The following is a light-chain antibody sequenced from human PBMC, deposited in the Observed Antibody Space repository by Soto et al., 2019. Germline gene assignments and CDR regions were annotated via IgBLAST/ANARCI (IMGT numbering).Light chain of an antibody. CDR1: SGSIASKS. V-gene: IGLV6-57*02. CDR2: EVD. CDR3: QSFDSSYVL. J-gene: IGLJ2*01. Sequence: NFMLTQPHSVSESPGKTVTFSCTGSSGSIASKSVQWYQQRPGSAPTTVIYEVDQRPSGVPDRFSGSIDSSSNSASLTISGLMTEDEADYYCQSFDSSYVLFGGGTKVTVL.